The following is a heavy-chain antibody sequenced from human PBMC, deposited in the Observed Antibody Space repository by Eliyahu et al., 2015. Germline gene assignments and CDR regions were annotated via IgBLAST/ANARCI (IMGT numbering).Heavy chain of an antibody. Sequence: QVQLVXSGGGVVQPGRSLRLXCAASGFPFXSYGMHWARQAPGKGLEWVAVISYDGSNKYYADSVKGRFTISRDNSKNTLYLQMNSLRAEDTAVYYCAKVTEVELPDRTDFDYWGQGTLVTVSS. D-gene: IGHD1-26*01. CDR1: GFPFXSYG. J-gene: IGHJ4*02. CDR3: AKVTEVELPDRTDFDY. CDR2: ISYDGSNK. V-gene: IGHV3-30*18.